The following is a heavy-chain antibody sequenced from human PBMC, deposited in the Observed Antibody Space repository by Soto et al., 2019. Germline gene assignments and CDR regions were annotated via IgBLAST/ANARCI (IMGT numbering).Heavy chain of an antibody. D-gene: IGHD5-12*01. CDR3: ARGELATIAYFDC. J-gene: IGHJ4*02. CDR1: GGTFGSST. V-gene: IGHV1-69*06. CDR2: ITPVFGAP. Sequence: QVQLVQSGAEVKKPGSSVKVSCKASGGTFGSSTISWVQQAPGQGLEWMGGITPVFGAPNYAQKFQGRVTITADKSTSTAYMELRSLRSEDTAVYYCARGELATIAYFDCWGQGTQVTVSS.